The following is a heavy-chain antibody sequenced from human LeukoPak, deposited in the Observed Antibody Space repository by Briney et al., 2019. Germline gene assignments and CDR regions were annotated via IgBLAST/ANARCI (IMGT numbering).Heavy chain of an antibody. V-gene: IGHV3-43*01. CDR2: ISWDGGST. CDR3: ARDYTRTTGWFDP. CDR1: GLTFDDYT. Sequence: PGGSLRLSCAASGLTFDDYTMHWVRQAPGKGLEWVSLISWDGGSTYYADSVKGRFTISRDNSKNSLYLQMNSLRTEDTAVYYCARDYTRTTGWFDPWGQGTLVTVSS. J-gene: IGHJ5*02. D-gene: IGHD1-1*01.